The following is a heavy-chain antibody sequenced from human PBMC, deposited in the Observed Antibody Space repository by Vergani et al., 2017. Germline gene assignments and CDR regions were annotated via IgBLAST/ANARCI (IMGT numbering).Heavy chain of an antibody. CDR2: IRYDGTKR. CDR3: TKAGQYDSDNFHDS. V-gene: IGHV3-30*02. Sequence: QVQLVESGGGVVQPGGSLRLSCIASGFTFRIYGMHWVRQAPGKGLEWVAFIRYDGTKRFYGDSVKGRFTISRDNSQTTVFLQVNSLRADDSAVYYCTKAGQYDSDNFHDSWGQGALVTVAS. D-gene: IGHD3-22*01. J-gene: IGHJ1*01. CDR1: GFTFRIYG.